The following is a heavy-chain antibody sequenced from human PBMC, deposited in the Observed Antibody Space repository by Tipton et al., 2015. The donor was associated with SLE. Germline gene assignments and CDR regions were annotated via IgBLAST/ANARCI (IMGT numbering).Heavy chain of an antibody. CDR1: GYTFTSYG. CDR2: ISAYNGNT. CDR3: ARCQLLSGHYYYGMDV. V-gene: IGHV1-18*01. D-gene: IGHD2-2*01. J-gene: IGHJ6*02. Sequence: QLVQSGAEVKKPGASVKVSCKASGYTFTSYGISWVRQAPGQGLEWMGWISAYNGNTNYAQKLQSRVTMTRNTSISTAYMELSSLRSEDTAVYYCARCQLLSGHYYYGMDVWGQGSTVTVPS.